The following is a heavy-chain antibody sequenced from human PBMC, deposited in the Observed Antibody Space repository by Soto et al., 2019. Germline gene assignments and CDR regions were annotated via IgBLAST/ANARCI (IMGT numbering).Heavy chain of an antibody. CDR2: IYPGDSDT. D-gene: IGHD3-10*01. Sequence: GESLKISCKGYGYKFGTYWLGWVRQMPGKGLEWMGIIYPGDSDTVYSPSFQGQVTISADKSISTAYLQWTSLKSSDTAMYFCARLRFGETPAETWGQEPGSPSPQ. CDR3: ARLRFGETPAET. V-gene: IGHV5-51*01. J-gene: IGHJ5*01. CDR1: GYKFGTYW.